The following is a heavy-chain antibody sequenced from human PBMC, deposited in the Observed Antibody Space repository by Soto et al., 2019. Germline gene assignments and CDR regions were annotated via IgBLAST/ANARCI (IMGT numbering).Heavy chain of an antibody. J-gene: IGHJ4*02. Sequence: GGSLRLSCAASGFTFSSYAMSWVRQAPGKGLEWVSAISGSGGSTYYADSVKGRFTISRDNSKNTLYLQMNSLRAEDTAVYYCAKARIKDIVVVVEFDYWGQGTLVTVSS. V-gene: IGHV3-23*01. CDR3: AKARIKDIVVVVEFDY. D-gene: IGHD2-15*01. CDR1: GFTFSSYA. CDR2: ISGSGGST.